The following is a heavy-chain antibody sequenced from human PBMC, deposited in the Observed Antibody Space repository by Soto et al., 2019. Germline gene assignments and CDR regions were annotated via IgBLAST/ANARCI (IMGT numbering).Heavy chain of an antibody. CDR2: IKSKGNGGTI. D-gene: IGHD3-16*01. V-gene: IGHV3-15*07. J-gene: IGHJ4*02. Sequence: GGSLRLSCAASGFTFNTAWMNWVRQSPGKGLEWVGRIKSKGNGGTIDYAAPVKGRFTISRDDSKNTLYLEMNGLNTEDTALYYCTADLPDWGANAFDYWGQGILVTVSS. CDR3: TADLPDWGANAFDY. CDR1: GFTFNTAW.